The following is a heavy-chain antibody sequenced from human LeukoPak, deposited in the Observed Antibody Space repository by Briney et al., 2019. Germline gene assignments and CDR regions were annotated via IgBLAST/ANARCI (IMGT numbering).Heavy chain of an antibody. J-gene: IGHJ4*02. CDR2: ISAYNGVT. D-gene: IGHD3-22*01. CDR3: ARSSSGYYYSDY. Sequence: AASVKVSCKASGFTFTSHGFTWVRQAPGQGLEWMGWISAYNGVTHSAERFQGRVTLTTDTSTSTAYKELRSLRSDDTAVYYCARSSSGYYYSDYWGQGTLVTVSS. CDR1: GFTFTSHG. V-gene: IGHV1-18*01.